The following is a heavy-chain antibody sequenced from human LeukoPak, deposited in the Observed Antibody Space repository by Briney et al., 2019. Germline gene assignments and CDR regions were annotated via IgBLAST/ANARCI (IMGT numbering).Heavy chain of an antibody. CDR2: IIPILGIA. CDR1: GGTFSSYA. D-gene: IGHD2-15*01. CDR3: ASDTYCSGGSCYRASGY. J-gene: IGHJ4*02. Sequence: ASVKVSCKASGGTFSSYAISWVRQAPGQGLEWMGRIIPILGIANYAQKFQGRVTITADKSTSTAYMELSSLRSEDTAVYYCASDTYCSGGSCYRASGYWGQGTLVTVSP. V-gene: IGHV1-69*04.